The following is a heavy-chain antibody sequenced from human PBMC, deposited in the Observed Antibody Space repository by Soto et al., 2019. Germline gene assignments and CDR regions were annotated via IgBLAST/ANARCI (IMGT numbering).Heavy chain of an antibody. V-gene: IGHV3-23*01. D-gene: IGHD4-17*01. CDR3: AKPPKMTTVVIAS. CDR1: GFTFSSYA. CDR2: ISGSGGST. Sequence: LRLSCAASGFTFSSYAMSWVREAPGKGLEWVSAISGSGGSTYYADSVKGRFTISRDNSKNTPYLQMNSLRAEDTAVYYCAKPPKMTTVVIASWGQGTMVTVSS. J-gene: IGHJ4*02.